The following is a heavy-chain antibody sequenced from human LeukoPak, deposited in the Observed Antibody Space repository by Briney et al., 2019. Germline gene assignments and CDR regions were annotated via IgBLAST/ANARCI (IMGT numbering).Heavy chain of an antibody. Sequence: SETLPLTCAVYGGSLSAYYWSWIRQPPGKGLVWIGEINLSGSTNYNPSLKSRVSISVDTSNNQFSLRLNSVTAADTAVYYCARRWGSSSGRDYMDVWGEGTTVTVSS. V-gene: IGHV4-34*01. J-gene: IGHJ6*03. D-gene: IGHD6-6*01. CDR3: ARRWGSSSGRDYMDV. CDR1: GGSLSAYY. CDR2: INLSGST.